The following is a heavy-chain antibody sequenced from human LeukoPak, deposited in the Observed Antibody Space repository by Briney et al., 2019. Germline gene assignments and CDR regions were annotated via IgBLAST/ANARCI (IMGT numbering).Heavy chain of an antibody. V-gene: IGHV3-23*01. Sequence: GGSLRLSCAASGFTFSSSAMSWVRQAPGKGLEWVSAISGSGGSTYYADSVKGRFTISRDNSKNTLYLQMNSLRAEDTAVYYCARRGGRYYYDSSGYFGGFADYWGQGTLVTVSS. CDR3: ARRGGRYYYDSSGYFGGFADY. CDR1: GFTFSSSA. J-gene: IGHJ4*02. D-gene: IGHD3-22*01. CDR2: ISGSGGST.